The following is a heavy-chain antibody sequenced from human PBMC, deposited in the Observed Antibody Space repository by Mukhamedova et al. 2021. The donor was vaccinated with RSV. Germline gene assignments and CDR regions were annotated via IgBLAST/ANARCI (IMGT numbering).Heavy chain of an antibody. J-gene: IGHJ4*02. D-gene: IGHD5-18*01. CDR3: VTGGQYSYGGAFDY. CDR2: IYYSGRT. Sequence: WIANIYYSGRTYYNPSLKSRITISLDTSKNQFSLKLTSVTAADTAIYYCVTGGQYSYGGAFDYWGQGTLVTVPS. V-gene: IGHV4-39*01.